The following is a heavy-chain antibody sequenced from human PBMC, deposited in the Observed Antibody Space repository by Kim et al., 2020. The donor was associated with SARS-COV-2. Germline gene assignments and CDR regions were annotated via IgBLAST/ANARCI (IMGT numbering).Heavy chain of an antibody. Sequence: GGSLRLSCAASGFTFSNYAMIWVRQAPGQGLEWVSGISDDGRNRYYANSVKGRFTISRDNSKNTFYLQMNSLRDEDTAIYYCARPHRGDGNWYADFDSWGQGTLVSVSS. CDR3: ARPHRGDGNWYADFDS. D-gene: IGHD1-20*01. CDR2: ISDDGRNR. J-gene: IGHJ4*02. CDR1: GFTFSNYA. V-gene: IGHV3-23*01.